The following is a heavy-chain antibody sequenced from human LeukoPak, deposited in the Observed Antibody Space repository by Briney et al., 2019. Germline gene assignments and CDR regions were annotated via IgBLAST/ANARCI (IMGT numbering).Heavy chain of an antibody. CDR1: GGSFSTYY. D-gene: IGHD1-1*01. J-gene: IGHJ4*03. V-gene: IGHV4-34*01. CDR3: ARGPTISETGYFDY. CDR2: INHRGDT. Sequence: SETLSLTCAVYGGSFSTYYWSWIRQSPGKGLEWIAEINHRGDTNYNPSVKSRVTISVDTSKNQFSLKVSSLTAADTAVYYCARGPTISETGYFDYWGQGTLVTVSS.